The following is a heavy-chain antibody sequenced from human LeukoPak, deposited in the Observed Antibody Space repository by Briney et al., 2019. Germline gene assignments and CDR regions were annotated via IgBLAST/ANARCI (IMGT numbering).Heavy chain of an antibody. J-gene: IGHJ2*01. CDR1: GLTVSGNY. CDR3: ARDGREVTSYWYFDP. Sequence: PGGSLRLSCAASGLTVSGNYMCWVRQAPGKGLEWVSTIFRGGNTDYADSVKGRFTISRDNSKSILYLQMNSLRAEDTAVYYCARDGREVTSYWYFDPWGRGTLVTVSS. D-gene: IGHD1-26*01. CDR2: IFRGGNT. V-gene: IGHV3-66*02.